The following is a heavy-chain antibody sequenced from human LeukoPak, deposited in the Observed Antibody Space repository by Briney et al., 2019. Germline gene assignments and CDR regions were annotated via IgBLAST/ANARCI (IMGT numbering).Heavy chain of an antibody. CDR3: ARDLRGWYAWHH. V-gene: IGHV3-66*01. Sequence: PGGSLRLSCAASGFTVSSNHMSWVRQAPGKGLEWVSVIYSGGSTYYADSVKGRLTISRDNSKNTVYLQMNSLRAEDTAVYYCARDLRGWYAWHHWGQGTLVTVSS. J-gene: IGHJ5*02. CDR2: IYSGGST. CDR1: GFTVSSNH. D-gene: IGHD6-19*01.